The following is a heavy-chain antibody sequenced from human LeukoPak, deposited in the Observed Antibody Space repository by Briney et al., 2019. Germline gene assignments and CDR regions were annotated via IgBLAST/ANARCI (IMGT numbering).Heavy chain of an antibody. CDR2: VYYIGTT. Sequence: SETLSLTCAVSGASISNNKYFWAWIRQPPGKGLEWIGTVYYIGTTFYNQSLKSRLTLSVDTSKNQFSLKLGSVAAADTSVYYCARLSDRDPQHWFDPWGQGILVTVSS. V-gene: IGHV4-39*01. CDR3: ARLSDRDPQHWFDP. J-gene: IGHJ5*02. D-gene: IGHD3-10*01. CDR1: GASISNNKYF.